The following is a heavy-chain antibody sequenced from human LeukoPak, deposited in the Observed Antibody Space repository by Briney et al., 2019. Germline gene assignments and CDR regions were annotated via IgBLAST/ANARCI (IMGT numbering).Heavy chain of an antibody. V-gene: IGHV3-9*01. Sequence: GRSLRLSCAASGFIFDDYGMRWVRQAPGKGLELVSGMSWKSGSIGYANSVKGRFTISRDNAKNSLYLQMNSLRAEDTALYYCAKDTSYGSGSSHGMDVWGQGTTVTVSS. D-gene: IGHD3-10*01. CDR1: GFIFDDYG. CDR2: MSWKSGSI. J-gene: IGHJ6*02. CDR3: AKDTSYGSGSSHGMDV.